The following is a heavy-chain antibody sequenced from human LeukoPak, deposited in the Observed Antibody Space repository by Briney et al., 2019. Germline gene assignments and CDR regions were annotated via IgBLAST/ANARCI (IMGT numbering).Heavy chain of an antibody. D-gene: IGHD3-3*01. J-gene: IGHJ4*02. CDR1: GFTFSSYA. CDR2: ISSNGGSS. Sequence: GGSLRLSCAAPGFTFSSYAMHWVRQAPGKGLEFVSAISSNGGSSNYANSVKGRFTISRDNSKNTLYLQMGSLIAEDMAVYYCARDFYDFWSGYPEYYFDYWGQGTLVTVSS. V-gene: IGHV3-64*01. CDR3: ARDFYDFWSGYPEYYFDY.